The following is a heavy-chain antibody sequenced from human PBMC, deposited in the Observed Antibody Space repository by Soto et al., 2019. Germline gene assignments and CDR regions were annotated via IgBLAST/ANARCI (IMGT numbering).Heavy chain of an antibody. CDR2: IIPIFGTA. Sequence: QVQLVQSGVEVKKPGSSVKVSCKASGGTFSSYAISWVRQAPGQGLEWMGGIIPIFGTANYAQKFQCRVTITADKSTSTPYMELSSLRSEDTAVYYCASAPRGHTLLADRRYAAVWGQGTTVTVSS. D-gene: IGHD6-6*01. V-gene: IGHV1-69*06. J-gene: IGHJ6*02. CDR1: GGTFSSYA. CDR3: ASAPRGHTLLADRRYAAV.